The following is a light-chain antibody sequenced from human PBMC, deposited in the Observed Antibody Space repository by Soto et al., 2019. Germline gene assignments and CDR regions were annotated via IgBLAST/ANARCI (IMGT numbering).Light chain of an antibody. CDR1: QGITTF. CDR2: DAS. J-gene: IGKJ4*01. V-gene: IGKV1-5*01. CDR3: QQYSTYPLP. Sequence: DIQMTQSPSTLSASIGDRVTITCRASQGITTFLAWYQQKPGKAPQILIYDASKLEPGVPSRLSGGGSGTEFTLTISSLQPDDFATYYCQQYSTYPLPFGGGTRVEIK.